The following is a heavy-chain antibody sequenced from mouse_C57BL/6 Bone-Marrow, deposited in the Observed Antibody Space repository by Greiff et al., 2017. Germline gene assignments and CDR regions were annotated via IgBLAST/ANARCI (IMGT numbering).Heavy chain of an antibody. D-gene: IGHD1-1*01. CDR2: IHPNSGST. Sequence: VQLQQPGAELVKPGASVKLSCKASGYTFTSYWMHWVKQRPGQGLEWIGMIHPNSGSTNYNEKFKSKATLTVDKSSSTAYMQLSSLTSEDSAVYYCARVITTVVATGKYYAMDYWGQGTSVTVSS. J-gene: IGHJ4*01. V-gene: IGHV1-64*01. CDR3: ARVITTVVATGKYYAMDY. CDR1: GYTFTSYW.